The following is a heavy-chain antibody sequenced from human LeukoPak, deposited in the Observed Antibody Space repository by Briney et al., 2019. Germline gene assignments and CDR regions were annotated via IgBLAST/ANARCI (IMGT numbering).Heavy chain of an antibody. CDR1: GFTFSIYV. CDR3: AATNGARGGTFDY. V-gene: IGHV3-7*03. Sequence: PGGSLRLSCAASGFTFSIYVMSWVRQTPGKGPEWVTKIKYDGSDKYYVDSVKGRFTISRDNVKNSLYLQMDSLRVEDTAVYYCAATNGARGGTFDYWGQGTPVTVSS. D-gene: IGHD1-7*01. J-gene: IGHJ4*02. CDR2: IKYDGSDK.